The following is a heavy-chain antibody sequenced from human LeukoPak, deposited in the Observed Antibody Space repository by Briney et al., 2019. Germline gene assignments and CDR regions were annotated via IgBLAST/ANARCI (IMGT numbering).Heavy chain of an antibody. J-gene: IGHJ4*02. D-gene: IGHD3-22*01. Sequence: KPSETRSLTCTVAGGSISSYSWSWIRQPLGKGLGWIGYIFYSGSTNYNPSLKSRVTISVDTSKNQFSLKLTSVTAADTAVYYCARGPPTVYDGSGYYYVFDYWGQGTLVTVSS. CDR3: ARGPPTVYDGSGYYYVFDY. V-gene: IGHV4-59*12. CDR2: IFYSGST. CDR1: GGSISSYS.